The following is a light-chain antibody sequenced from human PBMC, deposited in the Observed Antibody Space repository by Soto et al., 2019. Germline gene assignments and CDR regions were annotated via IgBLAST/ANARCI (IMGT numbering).Light chain of an antibody. CDR3: QQYNNWPTT. CDR2: GAS. CDR1: QSVSSN. V-gene: IGKV3-15*01. J-gene: IGKJ1*01. Sequence: IVMTQSPATLSVSPGERATLSCRASQSVSSNLARYQQKPGQAPRLLIYGASTRATGIPARFSGSGSGTEFTLTISSLQSEDFAVYYCQQYNNWPTTFGQGTKVEI.